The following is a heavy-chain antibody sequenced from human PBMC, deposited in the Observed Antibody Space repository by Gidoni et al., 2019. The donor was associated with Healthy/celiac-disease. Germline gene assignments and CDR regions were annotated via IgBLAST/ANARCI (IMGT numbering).Heavy chain of an antibody. CDR1: GFTVSRNY. Sequence: EVHLFESGGGLIRPGGSLRLSCAASGFTVSRNYMRWVRPAPGKGLEWVSLIYSGGNTYYADSVRGRFTISRDNSKNTLYLQMNSRRAEDTAVYYCARDSDSSGWYYYFDYWGQGTLVTVSS. CDR3: ARDSDSSGWYYYFDY. J-gene: IGHJ4*02. V-gene: IGHV3-53*01. CDR2: IYSGGNT. D-gene: IGHD6-19*01.